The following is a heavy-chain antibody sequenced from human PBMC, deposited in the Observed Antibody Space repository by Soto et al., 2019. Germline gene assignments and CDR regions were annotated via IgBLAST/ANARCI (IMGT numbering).Heavy chain of an antibody. Sequence: SETLSLTCTVSGGSISSGGYYWSWIRQHPGKGLEWIGYIYYSGSTYYNPSLKSRVTISVDTSKNQLSLKLSSVTATDTAVYYCARVSYGLFRERYYYYGMDVWGQGTTVTVSS. V-gene: IGHV4-31*03. CDR1: GGSISSGGYY. D-gene: IGHD3-10*01. CDR3: ARVSYGLFRERYYYYGMDV. CDR2: IYYSGST. J-gene: IGHJ6*02.